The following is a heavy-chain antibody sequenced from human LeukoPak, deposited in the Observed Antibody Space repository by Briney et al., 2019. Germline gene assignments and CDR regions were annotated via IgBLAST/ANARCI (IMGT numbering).Heavy chain of an antibody. CDR2: ISAYNGNT. Sequence: ASVKVSFKASGYTFTSYGISWVRQAPGQGLEWMGWISAYNGNTNYAQKLQGRVTMTTDTSTSTAYMELRSLRSDDTAVYYCATGSTVTTDFDYWGQGTLVTVSS. J-gene: IGHJ4*02. CDR1: GYTFTSYG. CDR3: ATGSTVTTDFDY. D-gene: IGHD4-17*01. V-gene: IGHV1-18*01.